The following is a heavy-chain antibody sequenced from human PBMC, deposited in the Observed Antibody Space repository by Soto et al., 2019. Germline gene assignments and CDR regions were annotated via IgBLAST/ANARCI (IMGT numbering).Heavy chain of an antibody. J-gene: IGHJ4*02. CDR3: ARGGRYSFDY. V-gene: IGHV4-39*02. D-gene: IGHD3-10*01. Sequence: SETLSLTCTVSGGSVSSSSYYWGWIRQPPGKGLEWIGSIYYSGITYYNPSLKSRVTVSVDTSKNHFSLQLTSVTPEDTAIYYCARGGRYSFDYWDQGALVTVSS. CDR2: IYYSGIT. CDR1: GGSVSSSSYY.